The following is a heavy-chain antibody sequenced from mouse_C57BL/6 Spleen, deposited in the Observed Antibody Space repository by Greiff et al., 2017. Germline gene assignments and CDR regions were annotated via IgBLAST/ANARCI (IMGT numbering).Heavy chain of an antibody. CDR2: INPNNGGT. D-gene: IGHD2-10*02. J-gene: IGHJ4*01. Sequence: EVQLQQSGPELVKPGASVKISCKASGYTFTDYYMNWVKQSHGKSLEWIGDINPNNGGTSYNQKFKGKATLTVDKSSSTAYMELRSLTSEDSAVXYCARVWGLYAMDYWGQGTSVTVSS. V-gene: IGHV1-26*01. CDR1: GYTFTDYY. CDR3: ARVWGLYAMDY.